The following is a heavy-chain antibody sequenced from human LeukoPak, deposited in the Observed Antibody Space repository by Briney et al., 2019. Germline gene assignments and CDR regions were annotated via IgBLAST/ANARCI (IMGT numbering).Heavy chain of an antibody. V-gene: IGHV3-23*01. CDR1: GFTFSNYA. CDR2: ISGSGGST. D-gene: IGHD6-19*01. CDR3: AKGSAVGVAGTTNFDY. J-gene: IGHJ4*02. Sequence: SGGSLRLSCAASGFTFSNYAMSWVRQAPGKGLEWVSAISGSGGSTYYADSVKGRFTISRDNSKNTLSLQMNSLRAEDTAVYYCAKGSAVGVAGTTNFDYWGQGALVTVSS.